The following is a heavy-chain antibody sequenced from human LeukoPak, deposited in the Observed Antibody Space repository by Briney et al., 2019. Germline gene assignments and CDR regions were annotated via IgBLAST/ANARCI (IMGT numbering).Heavy chain of an antibody. D-gene: IGHD3-10*01. CDR3: ARGHGSYGSGSYYATVGAH. Sequence: GGSLRLSCAASGFSFSSYWMHWVRQAPGKGLVWVSRIKGDGSYITYADSVKGRFTISRDNANNTLYLQMNSLRAEDTAVYYCARGHGSYGSGSYYATVGAHWGQGTLVTVSS. J-gene: IGHJ4*02. V-gene: IGHV3-74*01. CDR1: GFSFSSYW. CDR2: IKGDGSYI.